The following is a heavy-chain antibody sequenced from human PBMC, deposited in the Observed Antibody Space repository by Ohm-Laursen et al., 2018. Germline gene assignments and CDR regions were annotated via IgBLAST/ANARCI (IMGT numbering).Heavy chain of an antibody. Sequence: GSLRLSCTASGFTFSNAWMSWVRQAPGKGLEWVGHIKSETDGGTTDYAAPVKGRFTISRDDSINTLYLQMNSLKTEDTAVYYCTTLFAIVAPDGGQGALVTVSS. J-gene: IGHJ4*02. CDR3: TTLFAIVAPD. V-gene: IGHV3-15*01. CDR2: IKSETDGGTT. D-gene: IGHD6-13*01. CDR1: GFTFSNAW.